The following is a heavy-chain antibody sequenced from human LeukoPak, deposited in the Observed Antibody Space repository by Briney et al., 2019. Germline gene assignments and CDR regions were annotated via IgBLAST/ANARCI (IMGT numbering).Heavy chain of an antibody. J-gene: IGHJ4*02. D-gene: IGHD6-6*01. CDR3: ARKSLAARGMDY. V-gene: IGHV3-23*01. Sequence: PGRSPRLSCAASGFTLSSYAMNWVRQAPGKGLEWISAISSSGGGSAIFYADSVKGRFTISRDNSKNTLYLQMNSLSGEDTSVYYCARKSLAARGMDYWGQGSLVTVSS. CDR2: ISSSGGGSAI. CDR1: GFTLSSYA.